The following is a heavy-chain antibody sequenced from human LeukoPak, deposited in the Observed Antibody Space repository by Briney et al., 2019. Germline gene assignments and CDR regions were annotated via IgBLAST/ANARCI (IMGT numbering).Heavy chain of an antibody. CDR3: ARLIGDRTIYDY. V-gene: IGHV3-7*01. D-gene: IGHD6-6*01. CDR2: INQGGSET. CDR1: GFTFRTYW. Sequence: GGSLRLSCAASGFTFRTYWMSWVREAPGKGLEWVASINQGGSETYYVESVKGRFTISRDNAMNSFFLQMNSLRAEDTAVYYCARLIGDRTIYDYWGQGTLVTVSS. J-gene: IGHJ4*02.